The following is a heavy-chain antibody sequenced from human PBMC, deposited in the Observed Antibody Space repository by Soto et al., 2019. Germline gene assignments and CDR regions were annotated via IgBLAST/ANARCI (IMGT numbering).Heavy chain of an antibody. Sequence: ASVKVSCNASGYTFSSYGISWVRQAAGQGLEWMGWISAYNGNTNYGQKFQGRLTMTTDTSTSTVYMEWRSLRSDDTAVYYCARETDDSSLSSLQCFRHWGDGSLVTLS. CDR1: GYTFSSYG. V-gene: IGHV1-18*01. J-gene: IGHJ1*01. CDR3: ARETDDSSLSSLQCFRH. D-gene: IGHD6-6*01. CDR2: ISAYNGNT.